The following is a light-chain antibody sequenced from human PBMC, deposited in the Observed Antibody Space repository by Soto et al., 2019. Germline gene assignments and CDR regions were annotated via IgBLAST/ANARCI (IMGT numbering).Light chain of an antibody. J-gene: IGKJ5*01. V-gene: IGKV3-11*01. Sequence: EILLTQSPATLSLSPGERATLSCGASQSVSSYLDWYQQKHGQAPRLLIYDASNRATGIPARLSGSGYGTDLTITISSIETEDFAVYYCQQRKNWKVTFGHGTRLEIK. CDR3: QQRKNWKVT. CDR1: QSVSSY. CDR2: DAS.